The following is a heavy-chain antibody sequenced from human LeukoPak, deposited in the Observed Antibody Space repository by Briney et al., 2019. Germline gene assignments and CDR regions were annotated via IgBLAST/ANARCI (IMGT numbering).Heavy chain of an antibody. Sequence: GGSLRLSCAASGFTFNSYWMHWVRQVPGKGLMWVSRINHDGSSTSYADSVKGRFTISSDNAKNTLYLQMNSLRAEDTAVYHCARDLGYGDSFWGQGTLVTVAS. V-gene: IGHV3-74*01. CDR3: ARDLGYGDSF. CDR1: GFTFNSYW. D-gene: IGHD3-10*01. CDR2: INHDGSST. J-gene: IGHJ4*02.